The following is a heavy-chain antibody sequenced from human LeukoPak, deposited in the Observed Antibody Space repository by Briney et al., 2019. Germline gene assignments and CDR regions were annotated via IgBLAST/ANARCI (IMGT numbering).Heavy chain of an antibody. CDR1: GYTFTGYY. CDR3: ARSLFPIMITFGGVSGGNC. V-gene: IGHV1-2*02. Sequence: ASVKVSCKASGYTFTGYYMHWVRQAPGQGLEWMGWINPNSGGTNYAQKFQGRVTMTRDTSISTAYMELSRLRSDDTAVYYCARSLFPIMITFGGVSGGNCWGQGTLVTVSS. CDR2: INPNSGGT. J-gene: IGHJ4*02. D-gene: IGHD3-16*01.